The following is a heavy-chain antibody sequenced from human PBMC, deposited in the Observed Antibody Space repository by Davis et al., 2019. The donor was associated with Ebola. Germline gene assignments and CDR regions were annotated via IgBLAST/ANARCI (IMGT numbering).Heavy chain of an antibody. J-gene: IGHJ4*02. CDR1: GFTFSNYG. Sequence: GESLKISCVASGFTFSNYGIHWVRQAPGKGLEWVGLVEYDGNKKFYVDSVKGRFTISRDSGKNTLYLQMNGLRAEDTAVYYCARQEGRYSTGWDVWGQGTLVTVSS. D-gene: IGHD6-19*01. CDR3: ARQEGRYSTGWDV. V-gene: IGHV3-33*01. CDR2: VEYDGNKK.